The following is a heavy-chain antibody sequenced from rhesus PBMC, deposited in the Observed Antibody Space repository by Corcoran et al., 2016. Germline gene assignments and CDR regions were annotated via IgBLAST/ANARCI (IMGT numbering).Heavy chain of an antibody. V-gene: IGHV3-118*01. CDR3: TTGRVWRFDV. CDR1: RFTFSSSA. J-gene: IGHJ5-1*01. Sequence: EVQLVESGGGLVQPGGSLRLSCAASRFTFSSSAMHWVRQASGRGLEWVGRIRSKSNKCGTGYAASVKGRFTISRDDSKNTAYLQMDSLKTGDTAVYYCTTGRVWRFDVWGAGVLVTVSS. D-gene: IGHD1-44*02. CDR2: IRSKSNKCGT.